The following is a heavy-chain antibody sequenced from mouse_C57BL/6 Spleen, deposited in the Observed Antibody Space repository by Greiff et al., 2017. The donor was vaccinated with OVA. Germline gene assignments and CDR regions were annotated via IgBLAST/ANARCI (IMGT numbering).Heavy chain of an antibody. CDR2: IDPETGGT. V-gene: IGHV1-15*01. Sequence: QVQLKQSGAELVRPGASVTLSCKASGYTFTDYEMHWVKQTPVHGLEWIGAIDPETGGTAYNQKFKGKAILTADKSSSTAYMELSSLTSEDSAVYYCTRGEVTTYYFDYWGQGTTLTVSS. D-gene: IGHD2-13*01. CDR3: TRGEVTTYYFDY. CDR1: GYTFTDYE. J-gene: IGHJ2*01.